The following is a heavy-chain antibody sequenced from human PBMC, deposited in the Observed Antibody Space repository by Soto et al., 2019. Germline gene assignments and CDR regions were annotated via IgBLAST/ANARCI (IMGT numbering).Heavy chain of an antibody. CDR2: MNPNSGNT. CDR3: AREGVRGMEV. CDR1: GYTFTSYD. D-gene: IGHD3-16*01. J-gene: IGHJ6*02. Sequence: QVQLVQSGAEVKKPGASVKVSCKASGYTFTSYDINWVRQATGQGLEWMGGMNPNSGNTGYAQKFQGRVTMTRTTSISTPYTELSSLSSQDTALFYCAREGVRGMEVWCQGTTVTCSS. V-gene: IGHV1-8*01.